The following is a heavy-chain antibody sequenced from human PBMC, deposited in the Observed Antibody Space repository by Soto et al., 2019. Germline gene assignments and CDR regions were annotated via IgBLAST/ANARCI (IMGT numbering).Heavy chain of an antibody. Sequence: GGSLRLSCAASGFTFSSYWMSWVRQAPGKGLEWVANIKQDGSEKYYVDSVKGRFTISRDNAKNSLYLQMNSLRAEDTAVYYCARLRELRWGGSGKSIMITFGGVIVHRPHDYWGQGTLVTVSS. CDR1: GFTFSSYW. J-gene: IGHJ4*02. CDR3: ARLRELRWGGSGKSIMITFGGVIVHRPHDY. D-gene: IGHD3-16*02. CDR2: IKQDGSEK. V-gene: IGHV3-7*01.